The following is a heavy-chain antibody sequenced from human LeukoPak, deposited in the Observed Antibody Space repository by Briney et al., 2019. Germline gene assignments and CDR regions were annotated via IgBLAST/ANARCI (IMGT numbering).Heavy chain of an antibody. CDR1: GGTFSSYA. V-gene: IGHV1-46*01. J-gene: IGHJ4*02. Sequence: ASVKVSCKASGGTFSSYAISWVRQAPGQGLEWMGIINPSGGSTSYAQKFQGRVTMTRDTSTSTVYMELSSLRSEDTAVYYCARDLPLAYCGGDCYSGFDYWGQGTLVTVSS. CDR2: INPSGGST. CDR3: ARDLPLAYCGGDCYSGFDY. D-gene: IGHD2-21*01.